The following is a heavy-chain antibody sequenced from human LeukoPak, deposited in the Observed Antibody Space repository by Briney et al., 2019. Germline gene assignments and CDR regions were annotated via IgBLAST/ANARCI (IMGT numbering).Heavy chain of an antibody. J-gene: IGHJ5*02. D-gene: IGHD3-22*01. CDR3: AREPGFNSSGYLNWFDP. CDR1: GGSISSYY. V-gene: IGHV4-59*01. Sequence: SETLALTCTFSGGSISSYYWSWIRQPRGKGLEWIAGISYSGSTKYNPSLKSRVTISVDTSKTKLSLKLSSVTAADTAVYYCAREPGFNSSGYLNWFDPWGQGTLVTVSS. CDR2: ISYSGST.